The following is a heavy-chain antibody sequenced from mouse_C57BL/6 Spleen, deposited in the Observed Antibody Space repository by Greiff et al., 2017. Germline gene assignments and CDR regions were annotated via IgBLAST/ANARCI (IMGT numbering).Heavy chain of an antibody. Sequence: QVQLQQSGAELVRPGASVTLSCKASGYTFTDYEMHWVKQTPVHGLEWIGAIDPETGGTAYNQKFKGKAILTADKSSSTAYMELRSLTSEDSAVYYCTGYSNYVGYFDYWGQGTTLTVSS. CDR1: GYTFTDYE. J-gene: IGHJ2*01. CDR3: TGYSNYVGYFDY. D-gene: IGHD2-5*01. CDR2: IDPETGGT. V-gene: IGHV1-15*01.